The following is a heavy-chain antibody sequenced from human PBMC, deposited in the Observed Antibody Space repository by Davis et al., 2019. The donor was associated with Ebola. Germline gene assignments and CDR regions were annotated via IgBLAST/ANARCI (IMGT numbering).Heavy chain of an antibody. J-gene: IGHJ5*02. CDR3: ARVNTVTGYSRFDP. V-gene: IGHV3-20*04. Sequence: GGSLRLSCAASGFTFSSYAMSWVRQAPGKGLEWVSGINWNGGSTGYADSVKGRFTISRDNAKNSLYLQMNSLRVEDTALYYCARVNTVTGYSRFDPWGQGTLVTVSS. CDR2: INWNGGST. D-gene: IGHD3-9*01. CDR1: GFTFSSYA.